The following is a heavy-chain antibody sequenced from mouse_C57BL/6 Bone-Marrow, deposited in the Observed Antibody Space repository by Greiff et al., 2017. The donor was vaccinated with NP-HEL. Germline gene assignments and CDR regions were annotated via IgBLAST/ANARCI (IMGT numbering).Heavy chain of an antibody. CDR1: GFTFSDYG. J-gene: IGHJ2*01. CDR2: ISSGSSTI. Sequence: EVKLMESGGGLVKPGGSLKLSCAASGFTFSDYGMHWVRQAPEKGLEWVAYISSGSSTIYYADTVKGRFTISRDNAKNTLFLQMTSLRSEDTAMYYCARDGNYYYFDYWGQGTTLTVSS. V-gene: IGHV5-17*01. CDR3: ARDGNYYYFDY. D-gene: IGHD2-1*01.